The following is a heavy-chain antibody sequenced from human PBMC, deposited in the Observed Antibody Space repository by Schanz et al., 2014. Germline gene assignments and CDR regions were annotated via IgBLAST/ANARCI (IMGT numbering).Heavy chain of an antibody. CDR2: MKKDGSEK. Sequence: DVQLLESGGGLVQPGGSLRLSCAASGFTFTNYAMSWVRQAPGKGLEWVANMKKDGSEKYYVDSVKGRFTISRDNAKNSLCLQMNSQRPEDAAGDYCAKGRFGKLSAFDSWGQGTMVTVSS. D-gene: IGHD3-10*01. V-gene: IGHV3-7*01. CDR3: AKGRFGKLSAFDS. CDR1: GFTFTNYA. J-gene: IGHJ3*02.